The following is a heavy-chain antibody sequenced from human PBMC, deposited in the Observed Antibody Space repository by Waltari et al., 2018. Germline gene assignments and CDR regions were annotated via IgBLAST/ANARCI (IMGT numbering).Heavy chain of an antibody. CDR2: IKQDGSEK. V-gene: IGHV3-7*01. Sequence: EVRLVESGGGLVQPGGSLRLSCAASGFTFSDYWMSWVRQAPGQGLGWVAKIKQDGSEKYQGDPVEGRVTISRENAKNSLYLEMNSLRAEDTAVYFCARGGSWAIDYWGQGTLVTVSS. J-gene: IGHJ4*02. D-gene: IGHD3-16*01. CDR3: ARGGSWAIDY. CDR1: GFTFSDYW.